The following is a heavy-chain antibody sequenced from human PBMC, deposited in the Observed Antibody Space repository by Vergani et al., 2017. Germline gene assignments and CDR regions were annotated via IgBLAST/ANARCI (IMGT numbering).Heavy chain of an antibody. CDR3: ARPSRRGSKAFDI. J-gene: IGHJ3*02. V-gene: IGHV4-34*01. CDR2: INHSGST. Sequence: QVQLQQWGAGLLKPSETLSLTCAVYGGSFSGYYWSWIRQPPGKGLEWIGEINHSGSTNYNPSLKSRVTISVDTSKNQFSLKLSSVTAAYTAVYYCARPSRRGSKAFDIWGQGTMVTVSS. D-gene: IGHD3-10*01. CDR1: GGSFSGYY.